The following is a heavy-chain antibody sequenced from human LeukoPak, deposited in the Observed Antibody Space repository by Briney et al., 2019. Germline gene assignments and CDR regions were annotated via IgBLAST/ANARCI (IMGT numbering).Heavy chain of an antibody. Sequence: GGSLRLSCAASGFTFSSYGMHWVRQAPGKGLEWVANIKQDGSEKYYVDSVKGRFTISRDNAKNSLYLQMNSLRAEDTAVYYCAREFLSAFDIWGQGTMVTVSS. CDR1: GFTFSSYG. CDR3: AREFLSAFDI. CDR2: IKQDGSEK. J-gene: IGHJ3*02. V-gene: IGHV3-7*01.